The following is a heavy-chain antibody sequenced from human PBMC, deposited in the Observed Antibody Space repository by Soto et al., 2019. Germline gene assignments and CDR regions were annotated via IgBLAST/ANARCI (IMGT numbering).Heavy chain of an antibody. CDR3: ARDSSITPRPLDY. D-gene: IGHD6-6*01. Sequence: GGSLRLSCAASGFTFRDYYMSWIRQAPGKGLEWVSYTSSTGSYAKYADSVKGRFTISRDNAKNSLYLQMNSLRAEDTAVYYCARDSSITPRPLDYWGQGTPVTVSS. CDR1: GFTFRDYY. J-gene: IGHJ4*02. CDR2: TSSTGSYA. V-gene: IGHV3-11*06.